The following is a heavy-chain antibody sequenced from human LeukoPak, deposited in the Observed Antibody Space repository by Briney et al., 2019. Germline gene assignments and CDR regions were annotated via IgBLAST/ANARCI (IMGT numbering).Heavy chain of an antibody. CDR3: APMAADTAMVGMDV. CDR2: IWYDGSNK. CDR1: GFTFSSYG. Sequence: GGSLRLSCAASGFTFSSYGMHWVRQAPGKGLEWVAVIWYDGSNKYYADSVKGRFTISRDNAKNSLYLHMNSLRAADTAVYYCAPMAADTAMVGMDVWGQGTEVTVSS. J-gene: IGHJ6*01. D-gene: IGHD5-18*01. V-gene: IGHV3-33*03.